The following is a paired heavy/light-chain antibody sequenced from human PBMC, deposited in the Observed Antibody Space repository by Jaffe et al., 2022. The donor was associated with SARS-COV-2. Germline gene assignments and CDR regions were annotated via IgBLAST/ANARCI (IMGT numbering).Light chain of an antibody. CDR1: QSVSSSY. Sequence: EIVLTQSPGTLSLSPGERATLSCRASQSVSSSYLAWYQQKPGQAPRLLIYGASSRATGIPDRFSGSGSGTDFTLTISRLEPEDFAVYYCQQYGSSPLTFGPGTKVDIK. CDR2: GAS. CDR3: QQYGSSPLT. J-gene: IGKJ3*01. V-gene: IGKV3-20*01.
Heavy chain of an antibody. D-gene: IGHD4-17*01. Sequence: QLQLQESGPGLVKPSETLSLTCTVSGGSISSSSYYWGWIRQPPGKGLEWIGSIYYSGSTYYNPSLKSRVTISVDTSKNQFSLKLSSVTAADTAVYYCASPTPGDYRAAYYYMDVWGKGTTVTVSS. J-gene: IGHJ6*03. CDR3: ASPTPGDYRAAYYYMDV. V-gene: IGHV4-39*01. CDR2: IYYSGST. CDR1: GGSISSSSYY.